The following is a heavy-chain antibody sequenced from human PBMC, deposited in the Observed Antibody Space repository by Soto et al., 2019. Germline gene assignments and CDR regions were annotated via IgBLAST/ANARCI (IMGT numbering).Heavy chain of an antibody. V-gene: IGHV1-2*02. D-gene: IGHD1-20*01. CDR3: ARENNWNDVGDYYYYNGMDV. Sequence: ASVKVSCKASGYTFTGYYMHWVRQAPGQGLEWMVCINPNSGGTNYAQKFQGRVTMTRDTSISTAYMELSRLRSDDTAVYYCARENNWNDVGDYYYYNGMDVWGQGTTVTVSS. J-gene: IGHJ6*02. CDR1: GYTFTGYY. CDR2: INPNSGGT.